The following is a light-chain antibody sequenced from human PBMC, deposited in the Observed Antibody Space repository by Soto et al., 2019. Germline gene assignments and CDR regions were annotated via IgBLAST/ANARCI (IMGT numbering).Light chain of an antibody. V-gene: IGKV3-15*01. J-gene: IGKJ1*01. CDR3: QPYNNWPRS. Sequence: EIVMTQSPATMSVSPGERATLSCSASQSVSSNLSWYQQIPGQAPRLLIYGASTRANGIPARFSGSGSGTELNLSISSLQSEDLARYYCQPYNNWPRSFGQGTKVEIK. CDR1: QSVSSN. CDR2: GAS.